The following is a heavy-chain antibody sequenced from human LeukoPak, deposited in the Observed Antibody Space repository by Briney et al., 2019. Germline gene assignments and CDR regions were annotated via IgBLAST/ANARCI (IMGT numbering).Heavy chain of an antibody. J-gene: IGHJ5*02. CDR3: AKEASYYDILNWFYP. V-gene: IGHV3-23*01. CDR2: ISGSGGST. D-gene: IGHD3-9*01. Sequence: GGSLRLSCAASGFTFSNYAMSWVRQAPGKGLEWVSAISGSGGSTYYADSVKGRFTISRDNSKNTLYLQMNSLRAEDTVVYYCAKEASYYDILNWFYPWGQGTLVTVSS. CDR1: GFTFSNYA.